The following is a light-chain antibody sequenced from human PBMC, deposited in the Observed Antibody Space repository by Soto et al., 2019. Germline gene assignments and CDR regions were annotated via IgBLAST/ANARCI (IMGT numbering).Light chain of an antibody. CDR3: SSYTSSSTLV. V-gene: IGLV2-14*01. Sequence: QSALTQPASVSGSPGQSITISCTGTSSDVDGYNYVSWYQQHPGKAPKLMIYDVSNRPSGVSNRFSGSKSGNTASPTISGLQAEDESDYYCSSYTSSSTLVFGGGTKLTVL. CDR2: DVS. J-gene: IGLJ2*01. CDR1: SSDVDGYNY.